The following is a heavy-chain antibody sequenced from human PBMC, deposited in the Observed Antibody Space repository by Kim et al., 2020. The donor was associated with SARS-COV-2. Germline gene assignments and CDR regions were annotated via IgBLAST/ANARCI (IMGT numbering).Heavy chain of an antibody. D-gene: IGHD4-17*01. CDR3: ARDYLSRATVTSYYYYGMDV. Sequence: GGSLRLSCAASGFTFSSYSMNWVRQAPGKGLEWVSSISSSSYIYYADSVKGRFTISRDNAKNSLYLQMNSLRAEDTAVYYCARDYLSRATVTSYYYYGMDVWGQGTTVTVSS. CDR1: GFTFSSYS. CDR2: ISSSSYI. J-gene: IGHJ6*02. V-gene: IGHV3-21*01.